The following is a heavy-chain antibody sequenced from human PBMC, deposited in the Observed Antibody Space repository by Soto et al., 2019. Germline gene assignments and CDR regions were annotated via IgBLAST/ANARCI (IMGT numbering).Heavy chain of an antibody. J-gene: IGHJ4*02. Sequence: QVQLVESGGGVVQPGGSLRLSCAASGFTFGRHGMHWVRQAPGKGLEWVAVIGSDGRRDSYADSVKGRFTISRDNGQNSLYLQMNSLRAEDTAVYYCARDDDYGDYGLDYWGQGTLVTVSS. CDR1: GFTFGRHG. CDR2: IGSDGRRD. V-gene: IGHV3-33*01. D-gene: IGHD4-17*01. CDR3: ARDDDYGDYGLDY.